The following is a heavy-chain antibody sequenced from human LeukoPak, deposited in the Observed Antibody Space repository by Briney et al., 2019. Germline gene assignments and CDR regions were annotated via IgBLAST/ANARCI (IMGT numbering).Heavy chain of an antibody. Sequence: GASVKVSCKASGGTFSSYAISWVRQAPGQGLEWMGGIIPIFGTANYAQKFQGRATITADESTSTAYMELSSLRSEDTAVYYCARDPFSSYGSGSYQSYYYYGMDVWGQGTTVTVSS. V-gene: IGHV1-69*13. CDR1: GGTFSSYA. CDR3: ARDPFSSYGSGSYQSYYYYGMDV. J-gene: IGHJ6*02. D-gene: IGHD3-10*01. CDR2: IIPIFGTA.